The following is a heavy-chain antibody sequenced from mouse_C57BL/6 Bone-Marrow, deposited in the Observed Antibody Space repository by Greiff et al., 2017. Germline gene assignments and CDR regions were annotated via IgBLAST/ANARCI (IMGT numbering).Heavy chain of an antibody. CDR1: GYTFTSYW. Sequence: QVHVKQPGAELVRPGTSVKLSCKASGYTFTSYWMHWVKQRPGQGLEWIGVIDPSDSYTNYNQKLKGKATLTVDTSSSTAYMQLSILTSEDSAVYYCAREPITTVHYAMDYWGQGTSVTVSS. V-gene: IGHV1-59*01. J-gene: IGHJ4*01. CDR3: AREPITTVHYAMDY. CDR2: IDPSDSYT. D-gene: IGHD1-1*01.